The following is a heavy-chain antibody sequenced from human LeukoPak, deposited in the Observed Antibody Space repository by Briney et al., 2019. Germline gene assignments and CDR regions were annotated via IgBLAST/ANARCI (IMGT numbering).Heavy chain of an antibody. V-gene: IGHV4-34*01. D-gene: IGHD3-10*01. CDR2: INHSGNT. CDR3: ARGYYGSGSHCCHMDV. Sequence: SETLSLTCAVYVGSFSRYYWSWIRQPPGKGLEWIGEINHSGNTNYYSSLKSRVTISVDTSKNQFSLKLSSVTAADTAVYYCARGYYGSGSHCCHMDVWGKGTTITVS. J-gene: IGHJ6*03. CDR1: VGSFSRYY.